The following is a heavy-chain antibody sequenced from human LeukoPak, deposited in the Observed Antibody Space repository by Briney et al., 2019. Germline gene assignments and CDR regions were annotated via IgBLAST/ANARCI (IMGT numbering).Heavy chain of an antibody. CDR1: GFTFSTSW. D-gene: IGHD6-19*01. J-gene: IGHJ4*02. Sequence: GGSLRLSCTVSGFTFSTSWMNWVRQAPGKGLGWVSRINSDGRNTEYTDSVKGRFTISRDNAKNTLYLQMNSLRVEDTAVYFCARVGLNSSGWSAWGQGTLVTVSS. V-gene: IGHV3-74*01. CDR3: ARVGLNSSGWSA. CDR2: INSDGRNT.